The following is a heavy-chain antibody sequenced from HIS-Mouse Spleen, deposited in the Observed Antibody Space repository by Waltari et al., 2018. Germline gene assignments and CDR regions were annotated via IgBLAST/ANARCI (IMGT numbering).Heavy chain of an antibody. CDR2: LWYDGSNK. D-gene: IGHD2-8*01. J-gene: IGHJ4*02. Sequence: QVQLVESGGGVVQPVRSLRLSCAASGFTFSSYGMHWVRQAPGKGLGGVAVLWYDGSNKYYAEAVTGRFTISRDNSKNTLYLQMTSLRAEDTAVYYCAKGGLMVYAIGDYWGQGTLVTVSS. CDR1: GFTFSSYG. CDR3: AKGGLMVYAIGDY. V-gene: IGHV3-33*06.